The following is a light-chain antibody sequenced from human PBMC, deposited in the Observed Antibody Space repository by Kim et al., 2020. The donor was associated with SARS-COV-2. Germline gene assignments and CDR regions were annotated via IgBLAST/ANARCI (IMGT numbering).Light chain of an antibody. CDR3: QQRGSWHPALT. CDR1: HNVGIR. CDR2: DAA. J-gene: IGKJ4*02. Sequence: PGECATLSFRASHNVGIRLAWYKQTPAQAPRLLIYDAAMRAAGIPDRFSGSGSGTDFTLTIGSLAPEDFAIYYCQQRGSWHPALTFGGGTKVDIK. V-gene: IGKV3D-11*02.